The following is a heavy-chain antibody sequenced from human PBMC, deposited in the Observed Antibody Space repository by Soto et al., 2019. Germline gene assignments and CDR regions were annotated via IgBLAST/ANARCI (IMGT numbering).Heavy chain of an antibody. CDR3: AKDLTIFGVVDYYYGMDV. CDR1: GFTFSSYG. Sequence: GGSLRLSCAASGFTFSSYGMHWVRQAPGKGLEWVAVISYDGSNKYYADSVKGRFTISRDNSKNTLYLQMNSLRAEDTAVYYCAKDLTIFGVVDYYYGMDVWGQGTTVTVSS. J-gene: IGHJ6*02. V-gene: IGHV3-30*18. CDR2: ISYDGSNK. D-gene: IGHD3-3*01.